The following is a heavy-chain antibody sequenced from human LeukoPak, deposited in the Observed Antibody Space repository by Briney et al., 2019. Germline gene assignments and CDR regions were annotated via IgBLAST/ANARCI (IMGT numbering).Heavy chain of an antibody. Sequence: GGSLRLSCAASGCTFRSYAMHWVRQAPGKGLEWVAVISYDGSNKYHSDSVKGRFTISRDNSKNTLYLQMNNLRAEDMALYYCARAGTGTFTNWFDPWGQGTLVTVSS. J-gene: IGHJ5*02. D-gene: IGHD2-8*02. CDR2: ISYDGSNK. CDR1: GCTFRSYA. V-gene: IGHV3-30*04. CDR3: ARAGTGTFTNWFDP.